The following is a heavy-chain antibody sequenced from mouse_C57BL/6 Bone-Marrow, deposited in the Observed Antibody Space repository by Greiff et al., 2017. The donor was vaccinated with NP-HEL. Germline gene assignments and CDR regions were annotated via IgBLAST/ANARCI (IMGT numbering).Heavy chain of an antibody. CDR3: ARDGLRAWFAY. J-gene: IGHJ3*01. D-gene: IGHD2-4*01. CDR2: ISYDGSN. V-gene: IGHV3-6*01. Sequence: EVKLMESGPGLVKPSQSLSLTCSVTGYSITSGYYWNWIRQFPGNKLEWMGYISYDGSNNYNPSLKNRISITRDTSKNQFFLKLNSVTTEDTATYYCARDGLRAWFAYWGQGTLVTVSA. CDR1: GYSITSGYY.